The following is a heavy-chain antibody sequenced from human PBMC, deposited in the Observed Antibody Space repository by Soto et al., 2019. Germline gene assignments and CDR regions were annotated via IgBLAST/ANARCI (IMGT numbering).Heavy chain of an antibody. CDR1: GYRFSSYW. D-gene: IGHD3-16*01. Sequence: PGGSLKISCKGSGYRFSSYWIAWVRQMPGKGLEWMGIIYPGDSDTRYSPSFEGQVTISADKSNSTAYLQWSSLKASDTAMYYCARKGSNGDYYDYGMDVWGQGTTATVS. V-gene: IGHV5-51*01. CDR2: IYPGDSDT. J-gene: IGHJ6*02. CDR3: ARKGSNGDYYDYGMDV.